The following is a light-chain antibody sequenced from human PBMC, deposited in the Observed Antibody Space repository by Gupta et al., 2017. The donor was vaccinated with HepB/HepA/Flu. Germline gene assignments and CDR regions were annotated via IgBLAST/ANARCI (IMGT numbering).Light chain of an antibody. J-gene: IGKJ4*01. Sequence: DIQMTQSPATLSASLGERVTITCRASQSLCSWLAWYQQKPGKAPKFLIYKASKLESGVPSRFSGSGSGTDFTLTISGLQPEDFAIYYCQQHLNLPLTFGAGTKVEIK. CDR3: QQHLNLPLT. CDR2: KAS. CDR1: QSLCSW. V-gene: IGKV1-5*03.